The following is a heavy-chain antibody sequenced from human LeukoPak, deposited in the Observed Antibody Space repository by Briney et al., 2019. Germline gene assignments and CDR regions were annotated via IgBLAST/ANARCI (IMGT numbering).Heavy chain of an antibody. J-gene: IGHJ4*02. CDR2: INPSGDVR. D-gene: IGHD2-15*01. Sequence: ASVKVSCKASGYTFGTHWMHWVRQAPGQGLEWMGIINPSGDVRSYAQKFQGRVTVTRDMSTRTVYMELSDLRPEDTAMYYCARVTDIPADYWGQGTLVTVSS. V-gene: IGHV1-46*01. CDR1: GYTFGTHW. CDR3: ARVTDIPADY.